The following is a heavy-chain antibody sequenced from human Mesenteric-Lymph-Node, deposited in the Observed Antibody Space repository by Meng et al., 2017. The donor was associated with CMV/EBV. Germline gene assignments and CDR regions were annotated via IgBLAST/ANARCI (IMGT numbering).Heavy chain of an antibody. Sequence: GGSLRLSCAASGFTFSNAWMSWVRQAPGKGLEWVAVIYSGGTTTHYADSVKGRFTISRDNSKNTLYLQMNSLRAEDTAVYYCAKDSYGDYVTNYFDYWGQGTLVTVSS. CDR3: AKDSYGDYVTNYFDY. V-gene: IGHV3-23*03. J-gene: IGHJ4*02. CDR2: IYSGGTTT. D-gene: IGHD4-17*01. CDR1: GFTFSNAW.